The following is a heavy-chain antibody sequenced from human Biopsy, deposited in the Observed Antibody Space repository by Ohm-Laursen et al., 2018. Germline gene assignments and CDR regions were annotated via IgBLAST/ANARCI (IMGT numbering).Heavy chain of an antibody. J-gene: IGHJ4*02. CDR2: IRPLNGDT. D-gene: IGHD3-16*02. CDR1: GYNFISYS. CDR3: ARGEVTFGELIVSLDS. V-gene: IGHV1-18*01. Sequence: GASVKVSCKPSGYNFISYSINWVRQAPGQGLEWMGWIRPLNGDTKYGQKFQDRVTMTTDISTSTVYMELTSLRSDDTAVYYCARGEVTFGELIVSLDSWGQGTLVTVSS.